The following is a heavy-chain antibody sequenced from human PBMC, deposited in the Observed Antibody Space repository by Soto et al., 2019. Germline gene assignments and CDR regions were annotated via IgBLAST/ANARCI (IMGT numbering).Heavy chain of an antibody. D-gene: IGHD3-9*01. CDR3: ARTNYDILTGYYIDY. V-gene: IGHV4-59*08. J-gene: IGHJ4*02. Sequence: SETLSLTCTVSGGSISSYYLSWIRQPPGKGLEWIGYIYYSGSTNYNPSLKSRVTISVDTSKNQFSLKLSSVTAADTAVYYCARTNYDILTGYYIDYWGQGTLVTVSS. CDR2: IYYSGST. CDR1: GGSISSYY.